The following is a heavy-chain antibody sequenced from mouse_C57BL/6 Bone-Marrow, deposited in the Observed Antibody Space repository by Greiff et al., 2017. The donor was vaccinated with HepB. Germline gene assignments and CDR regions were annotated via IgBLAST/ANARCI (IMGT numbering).Heavy chain of an antibody. CDR1: GYTFTSYW. V-gene: IGHV1-53*01. CDR3: ARSTQTAQASYYYAMDY. J-gene: IGHJ4*01. D-gene: IGHD3-2*02. Sequence: QVQLKQPGTELVKPGASVKLSCKASGYTFTSYWMHWVKQRPGQGLEWIGNINPSNGGTNYNEKFKSKATLTVDKSSSTAYMQLSSLTSEDSAVYYCARSTQTAQASYYYAMDYWGQGTSVTVSS. CDR2: INPSNGGT.